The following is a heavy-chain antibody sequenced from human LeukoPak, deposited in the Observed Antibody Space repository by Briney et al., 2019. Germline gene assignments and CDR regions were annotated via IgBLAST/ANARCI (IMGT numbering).Heavy chain of an antibody. CDR3: ARVGTFGMLGYFDY. CDR2: ISSGGGSI. V-gene: IGHV3-48*01. Sequence: PGGSLRLSCAASGFTFSSYTMNWVRQAPGQGLEWVSYISSGGGSIFYADSVKGRFSISRDNAKNSLYLQMNSLRAEDTAVYYCARVGTFGMLGYFDYWGQGTLVTVSS. D-gene: IGHD3-16*01. CDR1: GFTFSSYT. J-gene: IGHJ4*02.